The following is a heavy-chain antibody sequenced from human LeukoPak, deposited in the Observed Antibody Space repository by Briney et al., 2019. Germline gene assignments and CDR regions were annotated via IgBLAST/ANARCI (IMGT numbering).Heavy chain of an antibody. V-gene: IGHV1-2*02. CDR2: ISPNSGGR. Sequence: ASVKVSCKASGYTFTGYYIHWVRHAPGQGLEWVEWISPNSGGRNYAQKFQGRVTMTRDTSVSTAHMELSNVRSDDTAVYYCARGTTVTTPFDYWGQGTLVTVSS. CDR1: GYTFTGYY. D-gene: IGHD4-17*01. J-gene: IGHJ4*02. CDR3: ARGTTVTTPFDY.